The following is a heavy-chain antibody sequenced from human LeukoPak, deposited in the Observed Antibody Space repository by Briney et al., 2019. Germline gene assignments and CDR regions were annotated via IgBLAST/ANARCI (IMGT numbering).Heavy chain of an antibody. V-gene: IGHV3-23*01. CDR2: ISGSGGST. J-gene: IGHJ3*02. Sequence: PGGSLRLSCAASGFTFSSYAMSWVRQAPGKGLEWVSAISGSGGSTYYADSVKGRFTISRDNSKNTLYLQMNSLRAEDTAVYYCAKAFPGLRVWGSHPDAFDIWGQGTMVTVSS. CDR1: GFTFSSYA. D-gene: IGHD3-16*02. CDR3: AKAFPGLRVWGSHPDAFDI.